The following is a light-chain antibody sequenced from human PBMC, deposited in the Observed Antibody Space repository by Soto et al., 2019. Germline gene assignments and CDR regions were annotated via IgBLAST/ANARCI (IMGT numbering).Light chain of an antibody. CDR1: SGDIGLYNF. J-gene: IGLJ1*01. CDR2: GVN. CDR3: CSYTSTTAYV. Sequence: QSALTQPASVSGSPGQSITISCTGTSGDIGLYNFVSWYQQHPGRAPKLMIYGVNNRPSGVSDRFSGSKSGNTASLTISGLQAEDEADYYCCSYTSTTAYVFGTGTKLTVL. V-gene: IGLV2-14*03.